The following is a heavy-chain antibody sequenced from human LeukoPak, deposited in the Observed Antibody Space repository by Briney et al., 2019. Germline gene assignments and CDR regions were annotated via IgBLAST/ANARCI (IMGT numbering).Heavy chain of an antibody. CDR3: AKGSGGGSCYDY. D-gene: IGHD2-15*01. J-gene: IGHJ4*02. Sequence: GGSLRLSCAASGFTFSSYEMNWVRQAPGKGLEWVSYISSSGSTIYYADSVKGRFTFSRDNAKNSLYLQMNSLRAEDTAVYYCAKGSGGGSCYDYWGQGTLVTVSS. CDR2: ISSSGSTI. CDR1: GFTFSSYE. V-gene: IGHV3-48*03.